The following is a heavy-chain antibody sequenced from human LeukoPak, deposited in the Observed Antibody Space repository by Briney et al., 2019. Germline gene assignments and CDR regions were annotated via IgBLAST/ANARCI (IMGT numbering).Heavy chain of an antibody. D-gene: IGHD3-10*02. Sequence: SETLSLTCTVSGDSISTYCWTWVRQTPGKGLEWIGNLYNNGAVDYNTSPNTRVTTSVDPSKDQFTLSLRSSTAADTAVYFCARLGQTYYVYGWGAGTTVIVSS. CDR3: ARLGQTYYVYG. J-gene: IGHJ6*01. V-gene: IGHV4-59*08. CDR1: GDSISTYC. CDR2: LYNNGAV.